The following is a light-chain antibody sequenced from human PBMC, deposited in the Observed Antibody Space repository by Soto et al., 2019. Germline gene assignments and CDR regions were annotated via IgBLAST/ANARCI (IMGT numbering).Light chain of an antibody. CDR1: QSVSSN. Sequence: EIGMTQSPATLSLSPGERATLSCRASQSVSSNLAWYQQKPGQAPRLLIYGASTRATGIPARFSGSGSGTEFTLTISSLQSEDFAVYYCQQYNNWLTFGGGTKVDI. V-gene: IGKV3-15*01. CDR2: GAS. J-gene: IGKJ4*01. CDR3: QQYNNWLT.